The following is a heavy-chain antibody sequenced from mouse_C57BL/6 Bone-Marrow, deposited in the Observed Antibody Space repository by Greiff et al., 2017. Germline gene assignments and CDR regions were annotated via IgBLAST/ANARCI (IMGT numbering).Heavy chain of an antibody. D-gene: IGHD1-1*01. V-gene: IGHV1-85*01. CDR2: SSPRDGRT. CDR3: ARDYGGSSWYVDV. Sequence: VQLQQSGPELVKPGASVKLSCKASGYNFTSYDINWVKQRPGQGLEWSGWSSPRDGRTKYNEKFKGKATLTVDTCSGTAYMELHSLTAEDSAVYCCARDYGGSSWYVDVWGTGTTVTVSS. CDR1: GYNFTSYD. J-gene: IGHJ1*03.